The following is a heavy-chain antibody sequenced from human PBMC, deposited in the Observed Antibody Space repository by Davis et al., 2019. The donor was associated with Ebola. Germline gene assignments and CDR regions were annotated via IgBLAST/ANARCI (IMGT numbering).Heavy chain of an antibody. V-gene: IGHV3-30-3*01. CDR3: ARGLMKLGPFGY. CDR2: ISYDGSNT. Sequence: PGGSLRLSCSASGFTFSAHTMHWVRQAPGKGLEWVAIISYDGSNTYYEDSVKGRFTISRDNPKNTLFLQMNSLRVEDTAVYYCARGLMKLGPFGYWGQGTLVTVSS. CDR1: GFTFSAHT. D-gene: IGHD7-27*01. J-gene: IGHJ4*02.